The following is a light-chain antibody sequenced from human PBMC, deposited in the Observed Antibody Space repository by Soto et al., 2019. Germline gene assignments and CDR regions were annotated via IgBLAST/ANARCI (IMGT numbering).Light chain of an antibody. Sequence: DIQMTQAPSSLSASVGDRVTLICRASQSITNYLNWYQQKPGQAPKLLIYAASTLQSGIPSRFSGSGSGTDFTLTISSLQPDDFATYYCQQSYRTPRTFGQGTKLEIK. CDR3: QQSYRTPRT. V-gene: IGKV1-39*01. CDR2: AAS. J-gene: IGKJ2*01. CDR1: QSITNY.